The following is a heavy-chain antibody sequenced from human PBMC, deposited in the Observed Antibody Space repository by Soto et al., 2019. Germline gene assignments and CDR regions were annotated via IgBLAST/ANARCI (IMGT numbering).Heavy chain of an antibody. J-gene: IGHJ4*02. Sequence: GGSLRLSCVASRFTFGDYPMNWVRQAPGKGLEWVSGISDTSIDTYNADSVKGRFTISRDNSQSMWFLHMSSLRGEDTALYYCAKSAATPFGDFVFVRWGQGTLVTVSS. CDR2: ISDTSIDT. CDR1: RFTFGDYP. CDR3: AKSAATPFGDFVFVR. D-gene: IGHD4-17*01. V-gene: IGHV3-23*01.